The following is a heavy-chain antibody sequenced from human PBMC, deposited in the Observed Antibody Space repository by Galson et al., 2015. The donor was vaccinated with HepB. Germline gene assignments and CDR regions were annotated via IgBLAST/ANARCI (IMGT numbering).Heavy chain of an antibody. D-gene: IGHD3-22*01. V-gene: IGHV3-30*04. CDR3: ARDMYYYDSSGYPAGWFDY. CDR1: GFTFSSYA. J-gene: IGHJ4*02. CDR2: ISYDGSNK. Sequence: SLRLSCAASGFTFSSYAMHWVRQAPGKGLEWVAVISYDGSNKYYADSVRGQFTISRDNSKNTLYLQMNSLRAEDTAVYYCARDMYYYDSSGYPAGWFDYWGQGTLVTVSS.